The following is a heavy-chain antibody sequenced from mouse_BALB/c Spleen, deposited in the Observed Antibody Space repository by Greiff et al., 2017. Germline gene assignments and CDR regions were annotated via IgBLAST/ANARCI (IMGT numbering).Heavy chain of an antibody. D-gene: IGHD1-1*01. CDR3: ARSPIYYYGKGAMDY. V-gene: IGHV8-8*01. J-gene: IGHJ4*01. Sequence: QVQLKESGPGILQPSQTLSLTCSFSGFSLSTSGMGVGWIRQPSGKGLEWLAHIWWDDDKRYNPALKSRLTISKDTSSNQVFLKIASVDTADTATYYCARSPIYYYGKGAMDYWGQGTSVTVSS. CDR2: IWWDDDK. CDR1: GFSLSTSGMG.